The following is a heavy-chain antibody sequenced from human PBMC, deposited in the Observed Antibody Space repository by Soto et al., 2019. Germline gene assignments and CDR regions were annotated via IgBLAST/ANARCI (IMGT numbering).Heavy chain of an antibody. CDR2: IIPIFGTA. V-gene: IGHV1-69*13. D-gene: IGHD2-2*01. Sequence: GASVKVSCEASGCTFSSYAISWVRQAPGQGLEWMGGIIPIFGTANYAQKFQGRVTITADESTSTAYMELSSLRSEDTAVYYCARGYCSSTSCYYPRLFDPWGQGTLVTVSS. J-gene: IGHJ5*02. CDR3: ARGYCSSTSCYYPRLFDP. CDR1: GCTFSSYA.